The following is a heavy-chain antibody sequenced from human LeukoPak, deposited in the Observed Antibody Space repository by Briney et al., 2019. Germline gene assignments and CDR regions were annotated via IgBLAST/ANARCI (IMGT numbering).Heavy chain of an antibody. J-gene: IGHJ4*02. D-gene: IGHD3-22*01. CDR1: GFTFSSLA. CDR2: ISGSGDAT. CDR3: ARVLSIGFHYDY. Sequence: GGSLRLSCTASGFTFSSLAMHWVRQAPGKGLEWVSGISGSGDATYYADSVRGRFTVSRDNSKNTLYLQMSSLRAEDTALYFCARVLSIGFHYDYWGPGTLVTFSS. V-gene: IGHV3-23*01.